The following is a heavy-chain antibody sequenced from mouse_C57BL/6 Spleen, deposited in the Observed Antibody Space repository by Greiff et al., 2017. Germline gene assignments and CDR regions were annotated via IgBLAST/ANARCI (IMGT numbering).Heavy chain of an antibody. CDR2: IDPSDSET. J-gene: IGHJ2*01. CDR1: GYTFTSYW. Sequence: QVQLQQPGAELVRPGSSVKLSCKASGYTFTSYWMHWVKQRPIQGLEWIGNIDPSDSETHYNQKFKDKATLTVDKSSSTAYMQLSSLTSADSAVYYCARRVTTVVATDYFDYWGQGTTLTVSS. V-gene: IGHV1-52*01. CDR3: ARRVTTVVATDYFDY. D-gene: IGHD1-1*01.